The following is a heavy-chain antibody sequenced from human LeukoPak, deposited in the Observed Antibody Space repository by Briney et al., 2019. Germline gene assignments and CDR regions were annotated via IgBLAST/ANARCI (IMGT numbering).Heavy chain of an antibody. J-gene: IGHJ4*02. Sequence: PGGSLRLSCAASGFTFSNYWMHWVRQAPGKGLVWVSRTNSDDSSTTYADSVKGRFIISRENAKNALYLEMNSLRVEATAVYYCVCEHISIGVHCFDFWGQGTLVTVSS. V-gene: IGHV3-74*01. CDR1: GFTFSNYW. CDR3: VCEHISIGVHCFDF. CDR2: TNSDDSST. D-gene: IGHD3-16*01.